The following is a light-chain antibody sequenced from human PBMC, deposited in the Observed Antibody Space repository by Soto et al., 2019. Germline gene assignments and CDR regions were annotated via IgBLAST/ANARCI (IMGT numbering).Light chain of an antibody. CDR1: QSVSDNN. CDR2: GAF. Sequence: EIVLTQSPGTLSLSPGERAILYCRASQSVSDNNLAWYQQIPGPAPRLLMYGAFFRVTGVPDRVSGRATGVDFTLNISTLEPQDFSVDFCQQYGASPITFGPGNKVYT. CDR3: QQYGASPIT. J-gene: IGKJ3*01. V-gene: IGKV3-20*01.